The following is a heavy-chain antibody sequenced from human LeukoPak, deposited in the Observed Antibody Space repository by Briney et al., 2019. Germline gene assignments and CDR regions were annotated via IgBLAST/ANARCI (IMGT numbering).Heavy chain of an antibody. Sequence: SETLSLTCTVSGGSISSGGYYWSWIRQHPGKGLEWIGYIYYSGSTYYNPSLKSRVTISVGTSKNQFSLKLSSVTAADTAVYYCANERRYDSWAFDIWGQGAMVTVSS. V-gene: IGHV4-31*03. CDR2: IYYSGST. J-gene: IGHJ3*02. CDR3: ANERRYDSWAFDI. CDR1: GGSISSGGYY. D-gene: IGHD3/OR15-3a*01.